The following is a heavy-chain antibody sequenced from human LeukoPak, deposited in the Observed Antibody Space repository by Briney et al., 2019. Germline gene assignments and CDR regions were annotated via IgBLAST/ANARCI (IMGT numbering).Heavy chain of an antibody. V-gene: IGHV3-66*01. CDR1: GFTFSSYS. D-gene: IGHD2-2*02. J-gene: IGHJ4*02. CDR3: ASGVVPAAISETDY. Sequence: QPGGSLRLSCAASGFTFSSYSLNWVRQAPGKGLEWVSVIYSGGSTYYADSVKGRFTISRDNSKNTLYLQMNSLRAEDTAVYYCASGVVPAAISETDYWGQGTLVTVSS. CDR2: IYSGGST.